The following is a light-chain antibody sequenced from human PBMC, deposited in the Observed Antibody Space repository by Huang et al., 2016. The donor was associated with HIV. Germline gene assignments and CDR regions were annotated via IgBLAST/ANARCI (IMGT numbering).Light chain of an antibody. CDR2: AAS. Sequence: DIQMTQSPSSLSASVGDRVTITCRASQSISSYLNWYQQKPGKAPKLLIYAASSLQSVVPSRFSGSGSGTDFTINISRLQPEGFATYYCQQSYSTPPWTFGQGTKVEIK. CDR1: QSISSY. CDR3: QQSYSTPPWT. J-gene: IGKJ1*01. V-gene: IGKV1-39*01.